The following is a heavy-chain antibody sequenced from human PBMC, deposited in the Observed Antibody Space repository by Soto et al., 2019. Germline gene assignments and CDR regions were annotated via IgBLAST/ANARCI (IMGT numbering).Heavy chain of an antibody. CDR2: ISAHNGNT. D-gene: IGHD7-27*01. V-gene: IGHV1-18*01. J-gene: IGHJ5*02. CDR1: GYTFTSYG. CDR3: ARIRVVGARWLQLGWFDP. Sequence: QVQLVQSGPEVKKPGASVKVSCKASGYTFTSYGITWVRQAPGQVLEWMGWISAHNGNTNFAQKLQGRVSMTTDTSTSTAYMELRSLRSDDTADYYCARIRVVGARWLQLGWFDPWGQGTLVTVSS.